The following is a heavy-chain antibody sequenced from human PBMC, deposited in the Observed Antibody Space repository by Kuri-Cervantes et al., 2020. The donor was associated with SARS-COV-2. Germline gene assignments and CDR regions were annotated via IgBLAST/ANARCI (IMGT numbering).Heavy chain of an antibody. CDR3: ARALHTAMVKKLDY. J-gene: IGHJ4*02. D-gene: IGHD5-18*01. V-gene: IGHV3-21*01. CDR1: GFTFSSYS. Sequence: GESLKISCAASGFTFSSYSMNWVRLAPGKGLEWVSSISSSSSYIYYADSVKGRFTISRDNAKNSLYLQMNSLRAEDTAVYYCARALHTAMVKKLDYWGQGTLVTVSS. CDR2: ISSSSSYI.